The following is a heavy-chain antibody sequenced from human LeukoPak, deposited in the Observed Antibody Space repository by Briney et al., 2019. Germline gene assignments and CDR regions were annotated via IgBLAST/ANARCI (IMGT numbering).Heavy chain of an antibody. CDR3: AKSPPHDFWSGYPYYYYMDV. V-gene: IGHV3-23*01. CDR1: GFTFSSYA. D-gene: IGHD3-3*01. CDR2: ISGSGGST. Sequence: GGSLRLSCAASGFTFSSYAMSWVRHAPGKGLEWVSAISGSGGSTYYADSVKGRFTISRDNSKNTLYLQMNSLRAEDTAVYYCAKSPPHDFWSGYPYYYYMDVWGKGTTVTVSS. J-gene: IGHJ6*03.